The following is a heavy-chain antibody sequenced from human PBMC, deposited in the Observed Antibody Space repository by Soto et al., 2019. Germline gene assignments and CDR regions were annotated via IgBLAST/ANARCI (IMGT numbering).Heavy chain of an antibody. J-gene: IGHJ4*02. V-gene: IGHV2-5*02. CDR3: AHAKYDSGSYYSLPFDS. D-gene: IGHD3-10*01. CDR2: ISWDDDK. CDR1: GFSLSTRGVA. Sequence: QITLTESGPTRVKPTQTLTLTCTFSGFSLSTRGVAVVWIRQPPGKALEWLALISWDDDKRYTPSLKSRLTITKDTSKNQVVLAMTHMDPADTATYYCAHAKYDSGSYYSLPFDSWGQGTLVTVSS.